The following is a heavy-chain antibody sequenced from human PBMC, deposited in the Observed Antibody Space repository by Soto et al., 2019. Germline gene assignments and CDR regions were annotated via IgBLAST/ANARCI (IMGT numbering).Heavy chain of an antibody. Sequence: ASVKVSCKASGGTFSSYAISWVRQAPGQGLEWMGGIIPIFGTANYAQKFQGRVTITADESTSTAYMELSSLRSEDTAVYYCARGSQTGTNYRYYYYGMDVWGQGTTVTVSS. D-gene: IGHD1-1*01. J-gene: IGHJ6*02. CDR3: ARGSQTGTNYRYYYYGMDV. CDR2: IIPIFGTA. CDR1: GGTFSSYA. V-gene: IGHV1-69*13.